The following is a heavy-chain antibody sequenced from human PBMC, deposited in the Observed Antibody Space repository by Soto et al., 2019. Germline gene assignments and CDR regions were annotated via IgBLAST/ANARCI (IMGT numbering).Heavy chain of an antibody. CDR3: AGGVCGGDCYSGVDWFDP. D-gene: IGHD2-21*02. J-gene: IGHJ5*02. CDR2: IIPIFGTA. Sequence: QVQLVQSGAEVQKPGSSVKVSCKASGGTFSSYAISWVRQAPGQGLEWMGGIIPIFGTANYAQKFQGRVTITADESTSTAYVELSSLRSEDTAVYYCAGGVCGGDCYSGVDWFDPWGQGTLVTVSS. CDR1: GGTFSSYA. V-gene: IGHV1-69*01.